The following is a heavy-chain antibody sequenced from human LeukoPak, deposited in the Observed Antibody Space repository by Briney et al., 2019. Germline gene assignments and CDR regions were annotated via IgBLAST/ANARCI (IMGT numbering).Heavy chain of an antibody. CDR3: AKFYDILTGYFDY. CDR2: ISGGNGNT. V-gene: IGHV3-23*01. D-gene: IGHD3-9*01. Sequence: GRSLRLSCTTSGFTFGDYAMSWVRQSPGKGLEWVSAISGGNGNTYYAYYADSVRGRFTISRDSSKNTLYLQMNSLRAEDTAVYYCAKFYDILTGYFDYWGQGTLVTVSS. J-gene: IGHJ4*02. CDR1: GFTFGDYA.